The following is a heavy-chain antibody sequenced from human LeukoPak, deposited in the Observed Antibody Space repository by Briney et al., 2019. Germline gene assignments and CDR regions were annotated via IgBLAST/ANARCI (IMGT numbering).Heavy chain of an antibody. CDR1: GGTFSSYA. J-gene: IGHJ5*02. V-gene: IGHV1-69*01. CDR3: ARATVVVPAALYNWFDP. D-gene: IGHD2-2*01. Sequence: SVKVSCKASGGTFSSYAISWVRQAPGQGLEWMGGIIPIFGTANYAQKFQGRVTITADESTSTAYMELSSLRSEDTAVYYCARATVVVPAALYNWFDPWGQGTLVTVSS. CDR2: IIPIFGTA.